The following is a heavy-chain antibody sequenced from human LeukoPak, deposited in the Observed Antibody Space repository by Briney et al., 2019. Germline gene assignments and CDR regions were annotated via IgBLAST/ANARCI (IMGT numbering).Heavy chain of an antibody. CDR1: GGSISSYY. V-gene: IGHV4-4*07. D-gene: IGHD6-13*01. CDR2: IYTSGST. CDR3: ARDGSSWSHGAFDI. J-gene: IGHJ3*02. Sequence: PSETLSLTCTVSGGSISSYYWSWIRQPAGKGLEGIGRIYTSGSTNYNPSLKSRVTMSVDTSKNQFSLKLSSVTAADTAVYYCARDGSSWSHGAFDIWGQGTMVTVSS.